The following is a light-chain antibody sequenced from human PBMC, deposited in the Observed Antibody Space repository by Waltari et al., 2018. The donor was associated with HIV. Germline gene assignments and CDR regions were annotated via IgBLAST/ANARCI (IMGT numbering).Light chain of an antibody. CDR3: ASWDDRLNGWV. CDR1: NSNIGNNA. V-gene: IGLV1-36*01. CDR2: YND. Sequence: QSVLTQPPSLSEAPRQWVTISCSGRNSNIGNNALNWYQQLPGKAPKLLIYYNDLLPSGVSDRVSGSRSVTPASLAIRGLQSEDEAHYYCASWDDRLNGWVFGGGTQLTVL. J-gene: IGLJ3*02.